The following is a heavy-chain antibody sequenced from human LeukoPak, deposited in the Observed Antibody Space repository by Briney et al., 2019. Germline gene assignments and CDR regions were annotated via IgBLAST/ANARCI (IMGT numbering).Heavy chain of an antibody. CDR1: GFTFSSYS. D-gene: IGHD4-17*01. CDR3: ARDLTGDYNLDY. V-gene: IGHV3-21*01. J-gene: IGHJ4*02. Sequence: PGGSLRLSCAASGFTFSSYSMNWVRQAPGKGLEWVSSISSSSSYIYYADSVKGRFTISRDNAKNSLYLQMNSLRAEDTAVYYCARDLTGDYNLDYWGQGTLVTVSS. CDR2: ISSSSSYI.